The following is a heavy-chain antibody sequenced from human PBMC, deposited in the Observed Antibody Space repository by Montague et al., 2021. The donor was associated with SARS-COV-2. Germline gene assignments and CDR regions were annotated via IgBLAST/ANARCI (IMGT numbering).Heavy chain of an antibody. Sequence: SETLSPTCTVSGGSISSSSYYWGWIRQPPGKGLEWIGSIYYSGSTYYXPSLKSRVTISVDTSKNQFSLKLSSVTAADTAVYYCARKEMKYSSVWSTGGNWFDPWGQGTLGTVSS. CDR2: IYYSGST. CDR3: ARKEMKYSSVWSTGGNWFDP. V-gene: IGHV4-39*01. J-gene: IGHJ5*02. D-gene: IGHD6-13*01. CDR1: GGSISSSSYY.